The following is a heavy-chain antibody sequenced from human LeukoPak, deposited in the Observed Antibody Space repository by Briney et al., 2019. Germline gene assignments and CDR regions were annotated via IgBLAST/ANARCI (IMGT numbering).Heavy chain of an antibody. Sequence: AAVKVSCKASGYTFTGYYMHWVRQAPGQGLEWMGRINPNSGGTNYAQKFQGRVTMTRDTSISTAYMELSRLRSDDTAVYYCARLYSGYDSDYWGQGTLVTVSP. V-gene: IGHV1-2*06. CDR1: GYTFTGYY. J-gene: IGHJ4*02. D-gene: IGHD5-12*01. CDR3: ARLYSGYDSDY. CDR2: INPNSGGT.